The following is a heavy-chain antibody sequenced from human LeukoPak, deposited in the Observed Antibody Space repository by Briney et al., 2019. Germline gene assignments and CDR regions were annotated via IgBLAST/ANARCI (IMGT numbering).Heavy chain of an antibody. CDR3: AKDLCSVTTGCAFDI. V-gene: IGHV3-9*01. CDR1: GFTFDGYG. Sequence: GGSLRLSCAASGFTFDGYGMHWVRQAPGKGLEWVSGISGDSGSKVYADSVKGRFTISRDNAKNSLYLQMNSLRAEDRAVYYCAKDLCSVTTGCAFDIWGQGTMVTVSS. D-gene: IGHD4-17*01. J-gene: IGHJ3*02. CDR2: ISGDSGSK.